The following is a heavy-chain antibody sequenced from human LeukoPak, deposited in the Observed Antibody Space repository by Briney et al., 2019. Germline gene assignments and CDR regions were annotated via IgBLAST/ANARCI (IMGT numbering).Heavy chain of an antibody. CDR2: IYTSGST. V-gene: IGHV4-61*02. D-gene: IGHD2-15*01. CDR3: ARVDLRYCSGGSCPFDY. Sequence: KPSQTLSLNCTVSGVSISSGSYYWSWIRQPAGKGLEWIGRIYTSGSTNYNPSLKSRVTISVDTSKNQFSLKLSSVTAAVTAVYYCARVDLRYCSGGSCPFDYWGQGTLVTVSS. CDR1: GVSISSGSYY. J-gene: IGHJ4*02.